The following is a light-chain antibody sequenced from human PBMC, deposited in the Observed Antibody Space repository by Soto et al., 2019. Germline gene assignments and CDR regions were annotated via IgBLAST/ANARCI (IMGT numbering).Light chain of an antibody. CDR1: QSVRNNY. CDR2: GAS. V-gene: IGKV3-20*01. J-gene: IGKJ2*01. Sequence: EIVLTQSPGTLSLSPGERATLSCRATQSVRNNYLAWYQQKPGQTPSLLIYGASNTAACIPDRFSGSGSGKDFTLTISRLEPEDFAVYYCQQYGSEPNTFGQGTKLEI. CDR3: QQYGSEPNT.